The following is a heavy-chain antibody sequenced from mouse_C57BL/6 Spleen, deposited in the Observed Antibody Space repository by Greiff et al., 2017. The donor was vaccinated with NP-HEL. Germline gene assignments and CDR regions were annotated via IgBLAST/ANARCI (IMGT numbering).Heavy chain of an antibody. CDR1: GYTFTSYW. Sequence: QVQLQQPGAELVRPGSSVKLSCKASGYTFTSYWMHWVKQRPIQGLEWIGNIDPSDSETHYNQKFKDKATLTVDKSSSTAYMQLSSLTSEDSAVYYCARLTGTGVDYWGQGTTLTVSS. D-gene: IGHD4-1*01. CDR2: IDPSDSET. V-gene: IGHV1-52*01. J-gene: IGHJ2*01. CDR3: ARLTGTGVDY.